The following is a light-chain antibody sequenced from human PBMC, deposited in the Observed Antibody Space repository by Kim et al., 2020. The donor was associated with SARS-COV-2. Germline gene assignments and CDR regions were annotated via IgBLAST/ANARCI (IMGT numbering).Light chain of an antibody. Sequence: QTATLTCTGNSKKVGNQGAAWLQQHQGHPPKLLSYRNNNRPSGVSERLSTSRSGNTASLTITGLQPEDEADYYCSAWDSNLSAWVFGGGTQLTVL. V-gene: IGLV10-54*01. CDR2: RNN. CDR1: SKKVGNQG. J-gene: IGLJ3*02. CDR3: SAWDSNLSAWV.